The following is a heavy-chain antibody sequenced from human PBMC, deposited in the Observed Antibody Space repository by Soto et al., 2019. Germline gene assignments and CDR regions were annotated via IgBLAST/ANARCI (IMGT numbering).Heavy chain of an antibody. J-gene: IGHJ5*02. D-gene: IGHD1-7*01. CDR1: GGSFSGYY. Sequence: SETLSLTCAVYGGSFSGYYWRCIRQPPGKGLEGIGEINHRGSTNYNPSLKRRVTISVDTYKNQFSLKLSSVTAADTAVYYCARGNKAGTTSWFDPWGQGTLVPVSS. V-gene: IGHV4-34*01. CDR2: INHRGST. CDR3: ARGNKAGTTSWFDP.